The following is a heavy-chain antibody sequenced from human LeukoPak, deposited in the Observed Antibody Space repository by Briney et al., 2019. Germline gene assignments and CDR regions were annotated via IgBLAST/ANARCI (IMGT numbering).Heavy chain of an antibody. CDR3: AREAPDTTKFDY. V-gene: IGHV1-46*01. CDR2: IDPSGGRT. CDR1: GYTFTRYY. Sequence: ASVKVSCKASGYTFTRYYVHWVRQAPGQGLEWMGMIDPSGGRTVYAQRFQGRVTMTRDTSTSTVYMELSSLRSEDSAVYYCAREAPDTTKFDYWGKGTLVTVSS. D-gene: IGHD1-26*01. J-gene: IGHJ4*02.